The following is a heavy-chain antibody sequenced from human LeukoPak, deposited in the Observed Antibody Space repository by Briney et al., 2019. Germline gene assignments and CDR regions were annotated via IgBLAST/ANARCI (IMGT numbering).Heavy chain of an antibody. J-gene: IGHJ4*02. D-gene: IGHD3-10*01. Sequence: GGSLRLYXAASGFTVSSNYMSWVRQAPGKGLEWVSVIYSGGSTYYADSVKGRFTISRDNSKNTLYLQMNSLRAEDTAVYYCARDMVYGSGLYYFDYWGQGTLVTVSS. CDR2: IYSGGST. CDR3: ARDMVYGSGLYYFDY. CDR1: GFTVSSNY. V-gene: IGHV3-53*01.